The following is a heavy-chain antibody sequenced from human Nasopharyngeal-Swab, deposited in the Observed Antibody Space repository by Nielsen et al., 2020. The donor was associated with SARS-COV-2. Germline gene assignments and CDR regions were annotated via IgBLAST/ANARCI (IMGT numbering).Heavy chain of an antibody. J-gene: IGHJ4*02. CDR1: GFIFSASA. V-gene: IGHV3-73*01. Sequence: GESLKISCAASGFIFSASAIHWVRQASGKGLEWVGRIGDKDHNYATTYGASVQGRFTISRNDSKNTAFLKLDNLKTEDTALYYFTTDFYFDYWGQVTLLPFSS. CDR3: TTDFYFDY. CDR2: IGDKDHNYAT.